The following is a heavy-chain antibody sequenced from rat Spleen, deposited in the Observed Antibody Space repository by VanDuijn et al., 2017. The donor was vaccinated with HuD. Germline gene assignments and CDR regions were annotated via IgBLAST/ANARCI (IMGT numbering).Heavy chain of an antibody. CDR2: ISSGGST. CDR3: ARGRVRGYFDY. V-gene: IGHV2-6*01. D-gene: IGHD1-4*01. J-gene: IGHJ2*01. CDR1: GFSLTSYT. Sequence: QVQLKESGPGLVQPSQTLSLTCTVSGFSLTSYTVSWVRQPPGKGLEWIAAISSGGSTYYNSALKSRLSISRETSKSQVFLKMSSLQTEDTATYYCARGRVRGYFDYWGQGVMVTVSS.